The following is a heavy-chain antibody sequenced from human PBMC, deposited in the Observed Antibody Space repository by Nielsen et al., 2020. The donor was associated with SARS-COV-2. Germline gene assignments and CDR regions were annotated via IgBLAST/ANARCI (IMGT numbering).Heavy chain of an antibody. CDR3: ARGSSPMDY. CDR1: GFTFSSYA. Sequence: GGSLRLSCAASGFTFSSYAMSWVRQAPGKGLEWVSVIYSGGSSTYYADSVKGRFTISRDNAKNSLYLQMNSLRAEDTAVYYCARGSSPMDYWGQGTLVTVSS. V-gene: IGHV3-23*03. D-gene: IGHD6-6*01. J-gene: IGHJ4*02. CDR2: IYSGGSST.